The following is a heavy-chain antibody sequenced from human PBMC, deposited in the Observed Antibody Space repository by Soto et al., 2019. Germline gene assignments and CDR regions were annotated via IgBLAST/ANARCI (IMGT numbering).Heavy chain of an antibody. J-gene: IGHJ6*02. V-gene: IGHV1-2*04. Sequence: ASVKVSCKASGYTFTGYYMHWVRQAPGQGLEWMGWINPNSGGTNYAQKFQGWVTMTRDTSISTAYMELSRLRSDDTAVYYCARAVYDFWSGYSGGRDYYGMDVWGQGTTVTVSS. CDR2: INPNSGGT. D-gene: IGHD3-3*01. CDR1: GYTFTGYY. CDR3: ARAVYDFWSGYSGGRDYYGMDV.